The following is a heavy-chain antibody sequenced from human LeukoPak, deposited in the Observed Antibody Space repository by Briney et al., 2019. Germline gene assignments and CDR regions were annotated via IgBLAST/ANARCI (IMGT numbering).Heavy chain of an antibody. CDR1: GGSISSYY. CDR3: ARGARGSYSY. Sequence: PSQTLSLTCTVSGGSISSYYWSWIRQRPGKGMEWIGYIYYSGSTNYNPSLKSRVTISVDTSKNQFSLKLSSVTAADTAVYYCARGARGSYSYWGQGTLVTVSS. V-gene: IGHV4-59*08. D-gene: IGHD1-26*01. CDR2: IYYSGST. J-gene: IGHJ4*02.